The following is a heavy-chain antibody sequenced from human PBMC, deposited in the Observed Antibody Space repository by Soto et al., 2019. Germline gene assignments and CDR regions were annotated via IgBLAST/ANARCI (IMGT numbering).Heavy chain of an antibody. Sequence: GASVKVSCKASGYTLTSYAMHWVRQAPGQRLEWVGWINAGNGNTKYSQRFQGRVTITRDTSASTGYMEMSSLRSEDTAVYYCARGLPVTMDYWGQGTLVTVSS. V-gene: IGHV1-3*01. CDR1: GYTLTSYA. J-gene: IGHJ4*02. CDR3: ARGLPVTMDY. D-gene: IGHD4-17*01. CDR2: INAGNGNT.